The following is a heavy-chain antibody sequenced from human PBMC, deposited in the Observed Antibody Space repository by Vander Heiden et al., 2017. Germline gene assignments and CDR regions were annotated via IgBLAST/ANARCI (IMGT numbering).Heavy chain of an antibody. V-gene: IGHV3-23*01. CDR2: ISGSGGST. J-gene: IGHJ5*02. CDR1: AFPFSSYA. Sequence: EVQLLESGGGLVQPGGSLRLSCAASAFPFSSYALRCVLQDPGKGLEWVSAISGSGGSTYYADSVKVRFTISRDKSKNTLYLQMTSLRAEDTAVYYCAKGQEAHLDNWFDPWGQGTLVTVSS. CDR3: AKGQEAHLDNWFDP.